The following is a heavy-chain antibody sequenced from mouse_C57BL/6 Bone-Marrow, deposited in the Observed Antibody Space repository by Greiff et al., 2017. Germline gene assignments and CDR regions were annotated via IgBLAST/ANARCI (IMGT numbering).Heavy chain of an antibody. CDR3: ARYTGLRGYFDV. CDR2: IRNKANGYTT. V-gene: IGHV7-3*01. CDR1: GFTFTDYY. D-gene: IGHD3-1*01. Sequence: EVQRVESGGGLVQPGGSLSLSCAASGFTFTDYYMSWVRQPPGKALEWLGFIRNKANGYTTEYSASVKGRFTISRDNSQSILYLQMNALRAEDSATYYCARYTGLRGYFDVWGTGTTVTVSS. J-gene: IGHJ1*03.